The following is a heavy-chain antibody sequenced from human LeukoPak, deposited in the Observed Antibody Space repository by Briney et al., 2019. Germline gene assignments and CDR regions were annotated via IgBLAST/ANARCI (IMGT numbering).Heavy chain of an antibody. V-gene: IGHV4-38-2*02. Sequence: SETLSLTCIVSGYSISSGYYWGWIRQPPGKGLEWIGNLYHSGSTYYNPSLRSRVTISVDTSKNQFSLKLSSVTAADTAVYYCARENQLFQFDYWGQGTLVTVCS. CDR2: LYHSGST. CDR1: GYSISSGYY. D-gene: IGHD2-2*01. J-gene: IGHJ4*02. CDR3: ARENQLFQFDY.